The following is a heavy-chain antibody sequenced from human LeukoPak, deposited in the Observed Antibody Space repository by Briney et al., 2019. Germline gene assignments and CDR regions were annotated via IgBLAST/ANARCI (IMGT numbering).Heavy chain of an antibody. D-gene: IGHD4-23*01. Sequence: ASVKVSCKASGYTFTSYGISWVRQAPGQGLEWMGWISAYNGNTNYAQKLQGRVTMTRDMSTRIVYMELSSLRSEDTAVYYCATESRPGTVVTPEYWGQGTLVTVSS. CDR1: GYTFTSYG. CDR3: ATESRPGTVVTPEY. CDR2: ISAYNGNT. V-gene: IGHV1-18*01. J-gene: IGHJ4*02.